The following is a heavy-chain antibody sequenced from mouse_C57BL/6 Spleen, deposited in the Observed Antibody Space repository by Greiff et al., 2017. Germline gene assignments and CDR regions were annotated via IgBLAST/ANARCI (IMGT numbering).Heavy chain of an antibody. CDR3: ARRSYYGSSYRYFDV. CDR2: IYPGDGDT. J-gene: IGHJ1*03. Sequence: QVQLKQSGPELVKPGASVKISCKASGYAFSSSWMNWVKQRPGKGLEWIGRIYPGDGDTNYNGKFKGKATLTADKSSSTAYMQLSSLTSEDSAVYFCARRSYYGSSYRYFDVWGTGTTVTVSS. V-gene: IGHV1-82*01. CDR1: GYAFSSSW. D-gene: IGHD1-1*01.